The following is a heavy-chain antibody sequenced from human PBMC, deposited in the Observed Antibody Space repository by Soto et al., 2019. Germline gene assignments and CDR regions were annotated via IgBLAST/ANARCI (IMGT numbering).Heavy chain of an antibody. CDR3: AKENVDRVAPGSFDY. J-gene: IGHJ4*02. CDR2: ISDDGSNK. CDR1: GFTFSYYG. D-gene: IGHD5-12*01. V-gene: IGHV3-30*18. Sequence: QVQLVESGGGVVQPGRSLRLSCAASGFTFSYYGMNWVRQAPGKGLEWVAVISDDGSNKYYADSVKGRFIISRDNSKNTLYLQMNSLRAEDTAVYYCAKENVDRVAPGSFDYWAQGTLLTVSS.